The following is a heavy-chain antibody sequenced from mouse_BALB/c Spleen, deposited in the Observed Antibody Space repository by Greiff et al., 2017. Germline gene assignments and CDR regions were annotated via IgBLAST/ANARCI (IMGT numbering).Heavy chain of an antibody. CDR3: ARSGYYGFSHWYFDV. J-gene: IGHJ1*01. CDR2: INPSNGRT. D-gene: IGHD2-2*01. CDR1: GYTFTSYW. V-gene: IGHV1S81*02. Sequence: QVQLQQPGAELVKPGASVKLCCKASGYTFTSYWMHWVKQRPGQGLEWIGEINPSNGRTNYNEKFKSKATLTVDKSSSTAYMQLSSLTSEDSAVYYCARSGYYGFSHWYFDVWGAGTTVTVSS.